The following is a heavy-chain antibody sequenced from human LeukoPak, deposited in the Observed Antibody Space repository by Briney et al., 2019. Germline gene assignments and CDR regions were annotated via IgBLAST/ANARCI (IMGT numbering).Heavy chain of an antibody. CDR2: INPNNGDT. CDR3: ARTRGSHISMAYLDY. V-gene: IGHV1-2*02. J-gene: IGHJ4*02. D-gene: IGHD2/OR15-2a*01. Sequence: ASVKVSCKASGYTFSGNFMHWVRQAPGQGLGWMGWINPNNGDTNYAQKFQSKVTMTRDTSISTAYMELSSLRSDDTAVYYCARTRGSHISMAYLDYWGQGTLVTVSS. CDR1: GYTFSGNF.